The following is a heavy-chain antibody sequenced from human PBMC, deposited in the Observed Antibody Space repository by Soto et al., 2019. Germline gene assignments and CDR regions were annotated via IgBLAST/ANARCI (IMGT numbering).Heavy chain of an antibody. J-gene: IGHJ5*02. V-gene: IGHV3-49*03. Sequence: GGSLRLSCTASGFTFGDYAMSWFRQAPGKGLEWVGFIRSKAYGGTTEYAASVKGRFTISRDDSKSIAYLQMKSLKTEDTAVYYCTRDRDNWNYGKVGTGNRFDPWGQGTLVTVSS. D-gene: IGHD1-7*01. CDR2: IRSKAYGGTT. CDR3: TRDRDNWNYGKVGTGNRFDP. CDR1: GFTFGDYA.